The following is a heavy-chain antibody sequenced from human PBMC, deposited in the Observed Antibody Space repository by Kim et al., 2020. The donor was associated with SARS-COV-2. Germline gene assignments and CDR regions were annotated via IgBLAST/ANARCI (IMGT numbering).Heavy chain of an antibody. J-gene: IGHJ1*01. CDR2: IKSKTDGGTT. CDR3: TTDLPFATSSGYYYSPGGEYFQH. Sequence: GGSLRLSCAASGFTFSNAWMSWVRQAPGKGLEWVGRIKSKTDGGTTDYAAPVKGRFTISRDDSKNTLYLQMNSLKTEDTAVYYCTTDLPFATSSGYYYSPGGEYFQHWGQGTLVTVSS. D-gene: IGHD3-22*01. V-gene: IGHV3-15*01. CDR1: GFTFSNAW.